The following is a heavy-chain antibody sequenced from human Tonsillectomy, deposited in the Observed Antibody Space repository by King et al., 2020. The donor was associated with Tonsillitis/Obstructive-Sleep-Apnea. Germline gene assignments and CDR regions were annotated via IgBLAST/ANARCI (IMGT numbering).Heavy chain of an antibody. Sequence: VQLVVSGGGLIQPGGSLRLSCAASEFSVSTNYMSWVRQAPGKGLEWVSSIHSGSTTYNADSLKGRVTICRDNSKNTLYLQMNSLRVGDPAVYFCARALKDSNSWYHLHFWGQGALVTVS. CDR2: IHSGSTT. J-gene: IGHJ4*02. CDR3: ARALKDSNSWYHLHF. D-gene: IGHD6-13*01. V-gene: IGHV3-53*01. CDR1: EFSVSTNY.